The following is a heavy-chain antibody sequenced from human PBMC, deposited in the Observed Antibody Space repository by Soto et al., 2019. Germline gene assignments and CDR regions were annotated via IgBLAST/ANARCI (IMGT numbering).Heavy chain of an antibody. J-gene: IGHJ3*02. CDR3: ARGPRGSGSYYKGAFDI. D-gene: IGHD3-10*01. V-gene: IGHV4-34*01. Sequence: SETLSLTCAVYGGSFSGYYWSWIRQPPGKGLEWIGEINHSGSTNYNASLKSRVTISVDTSKNQFSLKLSSVTAADTAVYYCARGPRGSGSYYKGAFDIWGQGTMGT. CDR1: GGSFSGYY. CDR2: INHSGST.